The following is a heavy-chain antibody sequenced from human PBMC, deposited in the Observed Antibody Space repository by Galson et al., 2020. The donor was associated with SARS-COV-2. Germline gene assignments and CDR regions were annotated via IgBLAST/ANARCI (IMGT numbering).Heavy chain of an antibody. CDR2: ITGSSGSP. CDR3: AKGDDSSASHAFDI. CDR1: GFTFSSYA. Sequence: PGGSLRLSCAASGFTFSSYAMSWVRQAPGKGLEWVSGITGSSGSPYYADSVKGRCTISRDTSKNMVYLQMNSLRVEDTALYYCAKGDDSSASHAFDIWGHGTMVTVSS. J-gene: IGHJ3*02. V-gene: IGHV3-23*01. D-gene: IGHD3-22*01.